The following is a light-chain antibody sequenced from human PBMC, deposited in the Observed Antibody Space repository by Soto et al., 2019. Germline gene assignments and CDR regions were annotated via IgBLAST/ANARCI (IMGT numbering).Light chain of an antibody. CDR1: HSVVDN. CDR2: RAT. V-gene: IGKV3-15*01. Sequence: EVLLTQSPDALSVSPGETATLSCRASHSVVDNLAWYQQRPGQAPRLLIYRATSRATGVPARFSGSGTGTEFTLTIRSLQSEDFAVYYCQQYDVWPPITFGQGTRLEVK. CDR3: QQYDVWPPIT. J-gene: IGKJ5*01.